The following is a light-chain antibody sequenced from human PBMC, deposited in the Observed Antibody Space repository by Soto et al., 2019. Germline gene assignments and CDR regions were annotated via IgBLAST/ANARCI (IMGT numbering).Light chain of an antibody. CDR3: SSHTSSDTLV. J-gene: IGLJ1*01. CDR1: NSDIGGYNY. V-gene: IGLV2-14*03. Sequence: QSALTQPASVSGSPGQSITISCTGTNSDIGGYNYVSWYQQHPGKAPKLMIYDVSNRPSGVSNRFSGSKSGNTASLTISGLQAEDEADYYCSSHTSSDTLVFGSGTKLTVL. CDR2: DVS.